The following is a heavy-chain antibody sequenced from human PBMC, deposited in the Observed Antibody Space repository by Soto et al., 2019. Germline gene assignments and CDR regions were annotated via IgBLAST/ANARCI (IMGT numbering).Heavy chain of an antibody. CDR2: IYYNGST. V-gene: IGHV4-31*03. CDR3: ARAPYYCDSSCPMKWFDP. J-gene: IGHJ5*02. CDR1: GDSISSAGYY. D-gene: IGHD3-22*01. Sequence: KSSETLSLTCTVSGDSISSAGYYWSWIRHHPGKGLEWIGYIYYNGSTYYNPSLKSRVSMSGDTSKNQFSLKLSSVTAADTAVYYCARAPYYCDSSCPMKWFDPWGQGTLVTVSS.